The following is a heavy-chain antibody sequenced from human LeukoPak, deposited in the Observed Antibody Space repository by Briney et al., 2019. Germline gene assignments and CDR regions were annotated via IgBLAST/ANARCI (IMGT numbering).Heavy chain of an antibody. CDR3: ATSEYGLIGY. CDR2: IYYSGST. Sequence: SETLSLTCTVSGGSISSSSYYWGWIRQPPGKGLEWIGSIYYSGSTYYNPSLKSRVTISVDTSKNQFSLKLSSVTAADTAVYYCATSEYGLIGYWGQGTLVTVSS. D-gene: IGHD2/OR15-2a*01. V-gene: IGHV4-39*01. CDR1: GGSISSSSYY. J-gene: IGHJ4*02.